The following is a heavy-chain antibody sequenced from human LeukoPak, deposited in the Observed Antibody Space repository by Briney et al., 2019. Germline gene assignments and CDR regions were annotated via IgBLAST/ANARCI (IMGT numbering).Heavy chain of an antibody. V-gene: IGHV3-9*01. Sequence: GGSLRLSCAASGFTFSDYYMSWIRQAPGKGLEWVSGISWNSGSIGYADSVKGRFTIARDNAKNSLYLQMTSLRAEDTALYYCAKDTPVAATAFDYWGPGTLVTVSS. CDR1: GFTFSDYY. CDR3: AKDTPVAATAFDY. D-gene: IGHD2-15*01. J-gene: IGHJ4*02. CDR2: ISWNSGSI.